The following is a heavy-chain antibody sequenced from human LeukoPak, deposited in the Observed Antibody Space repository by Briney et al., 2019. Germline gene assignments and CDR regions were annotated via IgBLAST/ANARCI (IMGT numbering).Heavy chain of an antibody. D-gene: IGHD5-18*01. CDR2: ISGSGGST. V-gene: IGHV3-23*01. CDR1: GFTFSSYA. Sequence: PGGSLRLSCAASGFTFSSYAMSWVRQAPGKGLEWVSAISGSGGSTYYADSVKGRFTISRDNAKNSLYLQMNSLRAEDTAVYYCARRGYSYGYYYYGMDVWGQGTTVTVSS. CDR3: ARRGYSYGYYYYGMDV. J-gene: IGHJ6*02.